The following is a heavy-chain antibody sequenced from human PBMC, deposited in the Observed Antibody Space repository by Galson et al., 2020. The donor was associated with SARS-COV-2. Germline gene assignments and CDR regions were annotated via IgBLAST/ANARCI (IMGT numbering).Heavy chain of an antibody. D-gene: IGHD2-21*02. CDR3: ARDHVYGGNSAY. CDR1: GYTFSNYG. V-gene: IGHV1-18*04. CDR2: ISPFNGNT. J-gene: IGHJ4*02. Sequence: ASVKVSCKASGYTFSNYGLAWVRQAPGQGVEWMGWISPFNGNTKYAQKVQGRVTMTTDTSTSTAYMELTSLRSDDTAIYYCARDHVYGGNSAYWGQGTLVTVSS.